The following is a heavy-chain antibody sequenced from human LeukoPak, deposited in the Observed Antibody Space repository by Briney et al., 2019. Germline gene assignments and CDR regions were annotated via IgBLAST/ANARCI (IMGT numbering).Heavy chain of an antibody. CDR3: ARQVGGYSYAHLGYYFDY. J-gene: IGHJ4*02. Sequence: SETLSLTCTVSGGSISSYYWSWIRQPPGKGLEWIGYIYYSGSTNYNPSLKSRVTISVDTSKNQFSLKLSSVTAADTAVYYCARQVGGYSYAHLGYYFDYWGQGTLVTVSS. CDR2: IYYSGST. V-gene: IGHV4-59*08. CDR1: GGSISSYY. D-gene: IGHD5-18*01.